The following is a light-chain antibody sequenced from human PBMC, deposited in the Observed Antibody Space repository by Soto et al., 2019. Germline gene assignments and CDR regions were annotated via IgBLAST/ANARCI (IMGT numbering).Light chain of an antibody. CDR1: QSLLAKSYNKND. V-gene: IGKV4-1*01. CDR2: WAS. CDR3: QQYYSLPRT. J-gene: IGKJ4*01. Sequence: DIVMTQSPDSLAVSLGERATINCKSSQSLLAKSYNKNDLAWYQQKPGQPLKLLIHWASTRESGVPDRFSGSGSGTDFTLTISSLQAEDVAVYYCQQYYSLPRTFVGGTKVEIK.